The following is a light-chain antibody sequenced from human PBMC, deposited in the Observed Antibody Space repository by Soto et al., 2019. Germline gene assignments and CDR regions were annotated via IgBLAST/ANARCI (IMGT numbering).Light chain of an antibody. V-gene: IGKV3-11*01. CDR2: DAS. Sequence: EIVMTQSPATLSVSPGERVTLSCRASQSIYEKLAWYQQKPGQTPRLVIYDASTRATGTPGSFSGSGSGTDFTLTISSLEPEDFAVYYCQQRSNWPPWTFGQGT. CDR1: QSIYEK. CDR3: QQRSNWPPWT. J-gene: IGKJ1*01.